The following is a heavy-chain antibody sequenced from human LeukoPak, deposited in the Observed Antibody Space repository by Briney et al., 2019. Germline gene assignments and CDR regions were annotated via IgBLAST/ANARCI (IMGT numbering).Heavy chain of an antibody. Sequence: ASVNVSCKASGYTFSSYYMHWVRQAPAHGLEWMGIINPSGGRTSYAQKFQGRVTMTRDTSTSTVYMELSSLRSEHTAVYYCAREDIVVVPAAIPYYYYGMDVWGQGTTVTVSS. J-gene: IGHJ6*02. D-gene: IGHD2-2*01. CDR1: GYTFSSYY. V-gene: IGHV1-46*01. CDR3: AREDIVVVPAAIPYYYYGMDV. CDR2: INPSGGRT.